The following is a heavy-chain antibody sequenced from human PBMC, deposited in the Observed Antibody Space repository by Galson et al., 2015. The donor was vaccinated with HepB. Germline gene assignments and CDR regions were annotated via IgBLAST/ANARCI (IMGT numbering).Heavy chain of an antibody. V-gene: IGHV3-48*03. CDR1: GFGFSGYE. Sequence: SLRLSCAASGFGFSGYEMHWVRQAPGKGLEWISYISDGGTTTYHADSVKGRFTISRDDAKTSLYLQMNSLRAEDTAVYYCVRDGIYCRGSSCHPYWGQGTLVTVSS. D-gene: IGHD2-15*01. J-gene: IGHJ4*02. CDR2: ISDGGTTT. CDR3: VRDGIYCRGSSCHPY.